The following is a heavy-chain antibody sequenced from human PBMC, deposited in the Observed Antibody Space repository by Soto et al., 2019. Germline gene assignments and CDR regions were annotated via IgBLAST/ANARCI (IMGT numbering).Heavy chain of an antibody. V-gene: IGHV1-2*02. J-gene: IGHJ4*02. CDR1: GYTFTGYY. CDR2: GGT. CDR3: ARGRAAVGPFDY. D-gene: IGHD6-13*01. Sequence: ASVNVSCKSSGYTFTGYYIHWVRQAPGQGLEWMGWGGTNSAQNFQGRVTMTRDTSISTAYMELSSLSSDDTAVYYCARGRAAVGPFDYWGQGTLVTVSS.